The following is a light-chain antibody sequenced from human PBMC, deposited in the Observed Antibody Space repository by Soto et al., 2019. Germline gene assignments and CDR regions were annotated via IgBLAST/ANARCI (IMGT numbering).Light chain of an antibody. J-gene: IGKJ2*01. Sequence: EIVMTQSPAALSVSPGERATLSCRASQSVSSNLAWYQQKPGQAPRLLIYGASTRATGIPARFSGSGSGTEFILTISSLQSEDFALYYCQQYNNWPPITFGQGTKLEIK. V-gene: IGKV3-15*01. CDR3: QQYNNWPPIT. CDR1: QSVSSN. CDR2: GAS.